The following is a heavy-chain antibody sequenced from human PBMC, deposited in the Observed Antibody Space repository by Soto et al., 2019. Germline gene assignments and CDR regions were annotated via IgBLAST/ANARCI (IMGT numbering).Heavy chain of an antibody. Sequence: QITLKESGPTLVKPTQTLTLTCTFSGFSLNTHGVGVGWIRQPPGKALEWLALIYWDDDKRYNPSLKSRLTITKDXXKXQXXLTMTNMDAVDTATYYCAHPFNDILTGAYEYYFDYWGQGTLVTVSS. CDR2: IYWDDDK. J-gene: IGHJ4*02. V-gene: IGHV2-5*02. CDR3: AHPFNDILTGAYEYYFDY. CDR1: GFSLNTHGVG. D-gene: IGHD3-9*01.